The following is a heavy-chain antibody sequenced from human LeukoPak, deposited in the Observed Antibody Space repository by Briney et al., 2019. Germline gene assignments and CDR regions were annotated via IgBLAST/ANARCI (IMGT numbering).Heavy chain of an antibody. CDR1: GGTFSSYA. J-gene: IGHJ6*02. Sequence: GASVKVSCKASGGTFSSYAISWVRQAPGQGLEWMGRIIPILGVANYAQKFQGRVTITADKSTSTAYMELSSLRSEDTAVYYCARGGIAATHPDVWGQGTTVTVSS. CDR2: IIPILGVA. D-gene: IGHD6-13*01. V-gene: IGHV1-69*04. CDR3: ARGGIAATHPDV.